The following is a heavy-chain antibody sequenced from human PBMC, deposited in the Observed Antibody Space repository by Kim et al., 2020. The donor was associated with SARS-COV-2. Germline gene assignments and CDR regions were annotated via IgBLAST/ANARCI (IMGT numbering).Heavy chain of an antibody. Sequence: GGSLRLSCAASGFTFSDYYMSWIRQAPGKGLEWVSYISSSGSTIYYADSVKGRFTISRDNAKNSLYLQMNSLRAEDTAVYYCARAMGDVDTAMALLPSYYYYGMGVWGQGTTVTVSS. J-gene: IGHJ6*02. V-gene: IGHV3-11*01. CDR3: ARAMGDVDTAMALLPSYYYYGMGV. CDR2: ISSSGSTI. D-gene: IGHD5-18*01. CDR1: GFTFSDYY.